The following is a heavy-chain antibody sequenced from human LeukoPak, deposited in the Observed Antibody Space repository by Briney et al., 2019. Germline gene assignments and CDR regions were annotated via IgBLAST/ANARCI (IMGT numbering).Heavy chain of an antibody. V-gene: IGHV3-9*01. Sequence: GRSLRLSCAASGFTFDDYAMHWVRQAPGKGLEWVSGIRWNSGSIGYADSVKGRFTISRDNAKNSLYLQMNSLRAEDTALYYCAKVGCSSTSCYTGHAFDIWGQGTMVTVSS. CDR2: IRWNSGSI. CDR1: GFTFDDYA. J-gene: IGHJ3*02. D-gene: IGHD2-2*02. CDR3: AKVGCSSTSCYTGHAFDI.